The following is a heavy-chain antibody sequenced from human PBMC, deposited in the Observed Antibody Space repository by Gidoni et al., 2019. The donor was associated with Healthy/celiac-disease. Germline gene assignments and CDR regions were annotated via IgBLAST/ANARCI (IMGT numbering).Heavy chain of an antibody. CDR1: GFPFSSYW. J-gene: IGHJ3*02. D-gene: IGHD3-16*01. CDR2: IKQDGSEK. V-gene: IGHV3-7*01. CDR3: ARDDVLLDAFDI. Sequence: EVQLVASGGGLVKPGGSLGLPCPALGFPFSSYWMSWVRQAPGKGLEWVANIKQDGSEKYYVDSVKGRFTISRDNAKNSLYLQMNSLRAEDTAVYYCARDDVLLDAFDIWGQGTMVTVSS.